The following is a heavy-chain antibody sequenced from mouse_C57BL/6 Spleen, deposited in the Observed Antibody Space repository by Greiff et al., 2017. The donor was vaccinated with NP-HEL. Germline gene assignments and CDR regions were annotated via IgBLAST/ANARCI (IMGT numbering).Heavy chain of an antibody. J-gene: IGHJ1*03. CDR1: GYSFTSYY. V-gene: IGHV1-66*01. CDR3: AKGANWSYWYFDV. CDR2: IYPGSGNT. D-gene: IGHD4-1*01. Sequence: VQLQQSGPELVKPGASVKISCKASGYSFTSYYIHWVKQRPGQGLEWIGWIYPGSGNTKYNEKFKGKATLTADTSSSTAYMQLSSLTSEDSAVYYCAKGANWSYWYFDVWGTGTTVTVSS.